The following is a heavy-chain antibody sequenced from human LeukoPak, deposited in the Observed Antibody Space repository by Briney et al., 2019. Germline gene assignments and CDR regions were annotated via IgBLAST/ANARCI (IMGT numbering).Heavy chain of an antibody. J-gene: IGHJ4*02. CDR1: GESFSGYY. D-gene: IGHD7-27*01. V-gene: IGHV4-34*01. CDR2: INHSGST. CDR3: ARDQTGDYYFDN. Sequence: SETLSLTCAVYGESFSGYYWSCIRQPPGKGLEWIGEINHSGSTNYNPSLKSRVTISVVTSKNQFSLKLSSVTAADTGVYYCARDQTGDYYFDNWGQGTLVTVSS.